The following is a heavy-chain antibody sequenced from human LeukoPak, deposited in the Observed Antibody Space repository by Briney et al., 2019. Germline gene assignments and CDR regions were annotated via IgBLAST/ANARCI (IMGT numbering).Heavy chain of an antibody. Sequence: GGSLRLSCAASGFTFSTFGMHWVRQAPGKGLEWVELICYDGSDKYYADSVKGRLTVSRNNSKNTLHLQVNSLRAEDSAVYYCARDRGTTSSAGYYFDTWGQGALVTVSS. CDR2: ICYDGSDK. CDR3: ARDRGTTSSAGYYFDT. J-gene: IGHJ4*02. D-gene: IGHD6-6*01. CDR1: GFTFSTFG. V-gene: IGHV3-33*01.